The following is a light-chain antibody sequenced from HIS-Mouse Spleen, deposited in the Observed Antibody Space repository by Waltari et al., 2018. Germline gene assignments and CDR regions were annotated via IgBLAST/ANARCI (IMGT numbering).Light chain of an antibody. CDR2: WAS. CDR3: QQYYTTPYT. CDR1: QSVLYSSNNKNY. J-gene: IGKJ2*01. Sequence: DIVMTQSPDSRAVSMGERATINCKSSQSVLYSSNNKNYLAWYQQKPGQPPKLLIYWASTRESGVPDRFSGSGSGTDFTLTISSLQAEDVAVYYCQQYYTTPYTFGQGTKLEIK. V-gene: IGKV4-1*01.